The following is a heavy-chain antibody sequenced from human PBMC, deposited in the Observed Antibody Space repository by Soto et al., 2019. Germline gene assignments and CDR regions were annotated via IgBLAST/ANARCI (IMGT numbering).Heavy chain of an antibody. D-gene: IGHD5-18*01. CDR1: GFTFSGSA. Sequence: GSLRLSCAASGFTFSGSAMHWVRQASGKGLEWVGRIRSKANSYATAYAASVKGRFTISRDDSKNTAYLQMNSLKTEDTAVYYCTRLVDTAMVPLDYWGQGTLVTVSS. J-gene: IGHJ4*02. V-gene: IGHV3-73*01. CDR2: IRSKANSYAT. CDR3: TRLVDTAMVPLDY.